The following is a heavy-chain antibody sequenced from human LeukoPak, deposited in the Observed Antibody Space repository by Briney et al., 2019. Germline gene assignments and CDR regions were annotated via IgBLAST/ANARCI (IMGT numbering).Heavy chain of an antibody. J-gene: IGHJ4*02. CDR2: INHSGST. CDR1: GGSFSGYY. Sequence: SEILSLTCAVYGGSFSGYYWSWIRQPPGKGLEWIGEINHSGSTNYNPSLKSRVTISVDTSKNQFSLKLSSVTAADTAVYYCARHSLITSFDYWGQGTLVTVSS. D-gene: IGHD3-22*01. CDR3: ARHSLITSFDY. V-gene: IGHV4-34*01.